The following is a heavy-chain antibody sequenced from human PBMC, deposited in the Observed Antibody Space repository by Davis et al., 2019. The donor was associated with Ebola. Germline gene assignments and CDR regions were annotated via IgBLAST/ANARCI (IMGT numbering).Heavy chain of an antibody. CDR2: ISYDGSNK. CDR3: ARDDFWAEAGISLFDY. V-gene: IGHV3-30*04. J-gene: IGHJ4*02. CDR1: GFIFSNYA. Sequence: GESLKISCAASGFIFSNYAMHWVRQAPGKGLEWVAVISYDGSNKYYEDPVKGRFTISRDNARNSLYLQMNSLRDEDTAVYYCARDDFWAEAGISLFDYWGPGTLVTVSS. D-gene: IGHD6-13*01.